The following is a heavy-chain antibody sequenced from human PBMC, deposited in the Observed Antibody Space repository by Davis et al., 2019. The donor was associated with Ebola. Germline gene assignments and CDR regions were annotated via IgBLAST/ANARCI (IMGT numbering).Heavy chain of an antibody. CDR2: IWYDGSNK. CDR1: GFTFSTYV. J-gene: IGHJ4*02. D-gene: IGHD5-18*01. Sequence: GESLKISCAASGFTFSTYVMHWVRQAPGKELEWVAVIWYDGSNKQYADSVKGRFTISRDNSKNTQYLQMNSLRAEDTAVYYCARDSTAMVTFFDYWGQGTLVTVSS. V-gene: IGHV3-33*08. CDR3: ARDSTAMVTFFDY.